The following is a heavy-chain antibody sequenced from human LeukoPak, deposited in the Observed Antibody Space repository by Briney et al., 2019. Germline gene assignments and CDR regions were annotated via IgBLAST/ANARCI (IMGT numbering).Heavy chain of an antibody. CDR3: ASSTGWPGFDN. Sequence: PSETLSLTCTVSGGSISSYYCSWVWQPPGKGPEWIGYIYKSGSTKYNPSLRSRVTISGDTSKNQFSLKLSSVTAADTAVYYCASSTGWPGFDNWGQGTLITVSS. V-gene: IGHV4-59*01. J-gene: IGHJ4*02. CDR1: GGSISSYY. D-gene: IGHD6-19*01. CDR2: IYKSGST.